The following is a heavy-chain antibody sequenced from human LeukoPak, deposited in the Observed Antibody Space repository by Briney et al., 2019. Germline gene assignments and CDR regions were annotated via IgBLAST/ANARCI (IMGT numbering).Heavy chain of an antibody. CDR1: GGSISSYY. CDR2: IYYSGST. CDR3: ARFIKARYCSSTSCLHTYFDY. Sequence: SETMSLTCTVSGGSISSYYWSWIRQPPGKGLEWIGYIYYSGSTNYNPSLKSRVTISVDTSKNRFSLKLSSVTAADTAVYYCARFIKARYCSSTSCLHTYFDYWGQGTLVTVSS. J-gene: IGHJ4*02. V-gene: IGHV4-59*01. D-gene: IGHD2-2*01.